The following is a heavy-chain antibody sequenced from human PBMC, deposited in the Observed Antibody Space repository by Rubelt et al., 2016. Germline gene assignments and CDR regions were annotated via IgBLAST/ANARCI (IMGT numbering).Heavy chain of an antibody. CDR2: INHSGST. J-gene: IGHJ3*02. Sequence: QVQLQQWGAGLLKPSETLSLTCAVYGGSFSGYYWSWIRQPPGKGLEWIGAINHSGSTNYNTALKSRVTISVDTSKNQFSLKLSSVTAADTAVYYCASGSSEWLMDAFDIWGQGTMVTVSS. D-gene: IGHD6-19*01. CDR1: GGSFSGYY. V-gene: IGHV4-34*01. CDR3: ASGSSEWLMDAFDI.